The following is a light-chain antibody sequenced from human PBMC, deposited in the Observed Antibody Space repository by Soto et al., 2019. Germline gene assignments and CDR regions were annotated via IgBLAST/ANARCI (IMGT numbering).Light chain of an antibody. J-gene: IGLJ1*01. CDR3: SSFRSGTTL. CDR2: ANT. V-gene: IGLV1-40*01. CDR1: SSNIGAGYD. Sequence: QSALTQPPSVSGAPGQRVTISCTGSSSNIGAGYDVHWYQQLPGTAPKLLIYANTNRPSGVPGRFSGSKSGTSASLAITGLQAEDEADYYCSSFRSGTTLFGTGTKVTVL.